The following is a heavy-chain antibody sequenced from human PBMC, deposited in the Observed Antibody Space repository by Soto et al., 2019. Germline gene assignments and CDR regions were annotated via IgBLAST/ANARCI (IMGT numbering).Heavy chain of an antibody. CDR2: ISWNRGSI. V-gene: IGHV3-9*01. CDR3: AKGKVGATTGGMDV. D-gene: IGHD1-26*01. J-gene: IGHJ6*02. CDR1: GFTFDDYA. Sequence: EVQLVESGGGLVQPGRSLRLSCAASGFTFDDYAMHWVRQAPGKGLERVSGISWNRGSIGYADPVKGRFTISRDNAKNSLYLQMNRLRAEDTALYYCAKGKVGATTGGMDVWGQGTTVTVSS.